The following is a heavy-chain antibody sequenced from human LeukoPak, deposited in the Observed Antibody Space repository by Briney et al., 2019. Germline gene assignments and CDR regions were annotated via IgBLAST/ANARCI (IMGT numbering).Heavy chain of an antibody. V-gene: IGHV6-1*01. CDR3: ARRLTQCDCFDP. Sequence: SQTLSLTCAISGDSVSSNSVTWNWIRQSPSRGPEWLGRTYYRSTWYNDYAVSVRGRITVNPDTSKNQFSLHLNSVTPEDTAVYYCARRLTQCDCFDPWGQGILVTVSS. CDR1: GDSVSSNSVT. D-gene: IGHD2-21*02. J-gene: IGHJ5*02. CDR2: TYYRSTWYN.